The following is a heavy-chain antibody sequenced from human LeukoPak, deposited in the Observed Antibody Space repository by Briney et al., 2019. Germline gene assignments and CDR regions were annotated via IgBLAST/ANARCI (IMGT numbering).Heavy chain of an antibody. CDR1: GYSISSGYF. V-gene: IGHV4-61*01. Sequence: PSETLSLTCTVSGYSISSGYFWGWIRQPPGKGLEWIGYIYYGGSTNYNPSLKSRVTISVDTSKNQFSLKLSSVTAADTAVYYCARDQTTVASRYFDYWGQGTLVTVSS. D-gene: IGHD4-23*01. CDR2: IYYGGST. CDR3: ARDQTTVASRYFDY. J-gene: IGHJ4*02.